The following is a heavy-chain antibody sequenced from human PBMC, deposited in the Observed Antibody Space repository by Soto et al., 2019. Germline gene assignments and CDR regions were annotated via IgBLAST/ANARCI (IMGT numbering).Heavy chain of an antibody. CDR3: ARHCSGGSCLYYYGMDV. J-gene: IGHJ6*02. D-gene: IGHD2-15*01. CDR2: ISAYNGNT. Sequence: ASVKVSCKASGYTFTSYGISWVRQAPGQGLEWMGWISAYNGNTNYAQKLQGRVTMTTDTSTSTAYMELRSLRSDDTAVYYCARHCSGGSCLYYYGMDVWGQGTTVTDSS. V-gene: IGHV1-18*04. CDR1: GYTFTSYG.